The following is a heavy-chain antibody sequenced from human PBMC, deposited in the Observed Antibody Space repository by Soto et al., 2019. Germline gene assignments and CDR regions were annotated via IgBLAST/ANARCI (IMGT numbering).Heavy chain of an antibody. CDR3: ARGPRLYGSGSYYRYYYYGMDV. CDR2: INHSGST. V-gene: IGHV4-34*01. Sequence: SETLSLTCAVYGGSFSGYYWSWIRQPPGKGLEWIGEINHSGSTNYNPSLKSRVTISVDTSKNQFSLKLSSVTAADTAVYYCARGPRLYGSGSYYRYYYYGMDVWGQGTTVTVSS. D-gene: IGHD3-10*01. CDR1: GGSFSGYY. J-gene: IGHJ6*02.